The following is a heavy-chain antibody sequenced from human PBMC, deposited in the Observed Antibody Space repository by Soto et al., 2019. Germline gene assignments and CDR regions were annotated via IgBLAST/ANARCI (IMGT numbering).Heavy chain of an antibody. CDR1: GFTLSAYA. V-gene: IGHV3-23*01. J-gene: IGHJ6*02. Sequence: EVQLLESGGGLVQPGGSQRLSCAASGFTLSAYAMTWVRQAPGKGLEWVSSISGSGANTYYADSVKGRFTISRDNSKNTVSLQMSSLRADDTAVYYCAKSPDFYYYGMDVWGQGTTVSVSS. CDR2: ISGSGANT. CDR3: AKSPDFYYYGMDV.